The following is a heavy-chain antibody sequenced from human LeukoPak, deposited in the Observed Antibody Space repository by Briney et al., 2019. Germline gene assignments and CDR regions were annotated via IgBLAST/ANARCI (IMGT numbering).Heavy chain of an antibody. CDR3: ARGDLGAAAGTGGDY. Sequence: ASVEVSCKASGYTFTSYGISWVRQAPGQGLEWMGWISAYNGNTNYAQKLQGRVTMTTDTSTSTAYMELRSLRSDDTAVYYCARGDLGAAAGTGGDYWGQGTLVTVSS. CDR2: ISAYNGNT. J-gene: IGHJ4*02. V-gene: IGHV1-18*01. D-gene: IGHD6-13*01. CDR1: GYTFTSYG.